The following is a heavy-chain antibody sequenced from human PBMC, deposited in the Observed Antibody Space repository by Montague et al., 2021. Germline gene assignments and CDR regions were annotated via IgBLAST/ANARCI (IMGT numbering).Heavy chain of an antibody. J-gene: IGHJ4*02. CDR1: GFTFSYYS. CDR3: ARDQGQGYCGGDCYVGLDY. CDR2: IDSSSSYI. Sequence: SLRLSCAASGFTFSYYSTLWVRQAPGQGLQWVSSIDSSSSYIFYVDSLKGRFTISRDDAKNSLSLQINSLRADDTGVYYCARDQGQGYCGGDCYVGLDYWGQGTLVTVSS. D-gene: IGHD2-21*01. V-gene: IGHV3-21*01.